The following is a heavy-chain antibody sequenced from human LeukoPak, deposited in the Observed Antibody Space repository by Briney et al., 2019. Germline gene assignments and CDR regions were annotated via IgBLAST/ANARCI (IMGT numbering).Heavy chain of an antibody. CDR2: MSPDSGYT. CDR1: GYTFTSYD. D-gene: IGHD5-18*01. J-gene: IGHJ4*02. V-gene: IGHV1-8*02. Sequence: ASVKVSCKASGYTFTSYDINWVRQATGQGLEWMGWMSPDSGYTGYAQTFQGRVTMTRNTSISTAYMELSSLRSEDTAVYYCARVGYSYGTTYHYWGQGTLVTVSS. CDR3: ARVGYSYGTTYHY.